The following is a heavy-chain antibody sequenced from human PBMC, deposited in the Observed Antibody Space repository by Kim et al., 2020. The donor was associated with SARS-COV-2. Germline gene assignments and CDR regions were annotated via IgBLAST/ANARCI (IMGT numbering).Heavy chain of an antibody. CDR3: AKDEYDGSGSCGY. CDR2: IWYDGSNK. D-gene: IGHD3-10*01. Sequence: GGSLRLSCAASGFTFSSYGMNWVRQAPGKGLEWVADIWYDGSNKYYADSVKGRFTISRDNSKNTLYLQMNSLRAEDTAVYYCAKDEYDGSGSCGYWGQGTLVTVSS. CDR1: GFTFSSYG. V-gene: IGHV3-33*06. J-gene: IGHJ4*02.